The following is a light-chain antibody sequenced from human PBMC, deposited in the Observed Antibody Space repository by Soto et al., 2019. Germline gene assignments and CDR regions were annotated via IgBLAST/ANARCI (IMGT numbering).Light chain of an antibody. V-gene: IGLV2-14*01. CDR2: HVS. CDR3: NSYTSSSTYV. CDR1: SSDVGGYNY. Sequence: QSALTQPASVSGFPGQSITISCTGTSSDVGGYNYVSWYQQHPGKAPKLMIYHVSNRPSGVSNRFSGSKSDNTASLTISGLQSEDEADYYCNSYTSSSTYVFGTGTKLTVL. J-gene: IGLJ1*01.